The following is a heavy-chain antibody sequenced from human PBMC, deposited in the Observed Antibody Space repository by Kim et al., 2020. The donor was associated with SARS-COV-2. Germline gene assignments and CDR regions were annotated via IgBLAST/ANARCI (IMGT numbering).Heavy chain of an antibody. Sequence: SVKVSCKASGGTFSSYAISWVRQAPGQGLEWMGGIIPIFGTANYAQKFQGRVTITADESTSTAYMELSSLRSEDTAVYYCARANYGSGSYYKSYYYYGMDVWGQGTTVTVSS. CDR2: IIPIFGTA. J-gene: IGHJ6*02. V-gene: IGHV1-69*13. CDR1: GGTFSSYA. D-gene: IGHD3-10*01. CDR3: ARANYGSGSYYKSYYYYGMDV.